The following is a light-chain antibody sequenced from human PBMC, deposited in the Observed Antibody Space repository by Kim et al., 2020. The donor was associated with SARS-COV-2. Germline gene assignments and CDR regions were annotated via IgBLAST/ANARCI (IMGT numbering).Light chain of an antibody. J-gene: IGKJ4*01. V-gene: IGKV1-12*01. Sequence: DIQMTQSPSSVSASVGDKVTITYRASQDISNWLAWYQQKPGRAPKLLIYAASSLQVGVPSRFSGTGSGTDFSLTLSSLQPDDFATYFCQQSHSFPLTFGGGTKLEI. CDR3: QQSHSFPLT. CDR2: AAS. CDR1: QDISNW.